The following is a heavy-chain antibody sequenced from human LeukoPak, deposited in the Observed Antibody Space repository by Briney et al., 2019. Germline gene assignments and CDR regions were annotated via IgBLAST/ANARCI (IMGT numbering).Heavy chain of an antibody. CDR3: ARDHLSRFDY. Sequence: GGSLRLSCAASGFTFSGYWMTWVRQAPGKGLEWVANIKQDGSEKYYVGSVKGRFTISRDNAKNSLYLQMNSLRAEDTAVYYCARDHLSRFDYWGQGTLVTVSS. CDR1: GFTFSGYW. D-gene: IGHD3-3*02. V-gene: IGHV3-7*01. J-gene: IGHJ4*02. CDR2: IKQDGSEK.